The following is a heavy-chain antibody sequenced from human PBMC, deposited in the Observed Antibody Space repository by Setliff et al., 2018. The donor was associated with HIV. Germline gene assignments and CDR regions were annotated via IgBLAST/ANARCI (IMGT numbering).Heavy chain of an antibody. Sequence: SETLSLTCAVSGYSISTAYYWGWIRQPPGKGLEWIGSVYHSGTTYYTPSLKSRFTISVDMSNNQFSLKVTSVTAADTAVYYCMRGRSITIFGVAYFDFWGQGTQVTVSS. CDR2: VYHSGTT. J-gene: IGHJ4*02. CDR1: GYSISTAYY. D-gene: IGHD3-3*01. V-gene: IGHV4-38-2*01. CDR3: MRGRSITIFGVAYFDF.